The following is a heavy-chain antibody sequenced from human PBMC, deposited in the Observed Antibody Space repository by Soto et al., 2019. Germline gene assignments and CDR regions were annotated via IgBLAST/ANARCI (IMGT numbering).Heavy chain of an antibody. V-gene: IGHV3-48*03. D-gene: IGHD3-3*01. J-gene: IGHJ5*01. CDR2: INGGGDVK. Sequence: PGGSLRLSCAASGFAFANYEMHWVRQAPGKGLDWVAYINGGGDVKYYADSVEGRSTISRDNAKNALFLQMDNLRAEDTAIYYCARLSGDGFWKSYSPYNLFESWGQGALVTVSS. CDR3: ARLSGDGFWKSYSPYNLFES. CDR1: GFAFANYE.